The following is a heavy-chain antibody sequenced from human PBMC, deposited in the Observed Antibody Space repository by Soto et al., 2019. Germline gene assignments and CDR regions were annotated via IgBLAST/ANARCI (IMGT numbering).Heavy chain of an antibody. CDR1: GYTFTSYY. V-gene: IGHV1-46*01. J-gene: IGHJ3*02. CDR3: ASVRGYSYGHDAFDI. Sequence: GASVKVSCKASGYTFTSYYMHWVRQAPGQGLEWMGIINPSGGSTSYAQKFQGRVTMTRDTSTSTVYMELSSLRSEDTAVYYCASVRGYSYGHDAFDIWGQGTMVTVSS. D-gene: IGHD5-18*01. CDR2: INPSGGST.